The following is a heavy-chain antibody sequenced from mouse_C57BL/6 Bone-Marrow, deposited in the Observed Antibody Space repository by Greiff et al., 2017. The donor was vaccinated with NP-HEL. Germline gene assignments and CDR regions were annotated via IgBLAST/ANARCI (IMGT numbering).Heavy chain of an antibody. V-gene: IGHV1-81*01. CDR3: ARKDWDWFAY. CDR2: IYPRSSNT. J-gene: IGHJ3*01. CDR1: GYTFTSYG. Sequence: VQLQESGAELARPGASVKLSCQASGYTFTSYGISWVKQRTGQGLEWIGEIYPRSSNTYYNEKFKGKATLTADKSSSTAYMELRSLTSADSAVYLCARKDWDWFAYWGQGTLVTVSA. D-gene: IGHD4-1*01.